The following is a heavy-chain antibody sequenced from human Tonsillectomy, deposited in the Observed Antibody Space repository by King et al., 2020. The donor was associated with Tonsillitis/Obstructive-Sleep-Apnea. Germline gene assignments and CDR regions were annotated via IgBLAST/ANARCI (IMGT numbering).Heavy chain of an antibody. V-gene: IGHV1-18*01. CDR3: ARDLGGDDYVWGSYEGQVAFDI. CDR1: GYTFTSYG. CDR2: ISAYNGNT. Sequence: QLVQSGAEVKKPGASVKVSCKASGYTFTSYGISWVRQAPGQGLEWMGWISAYNGNTNYAQKLQGRVTMTTDTSTSTAYMELRSLRSDDTAVYYCARDLGGDDYVWGSYEGQVAFDIWGQGTMVTVSS. D-gene: IGHD3-16*01. J-gene: IGHJ3*02.